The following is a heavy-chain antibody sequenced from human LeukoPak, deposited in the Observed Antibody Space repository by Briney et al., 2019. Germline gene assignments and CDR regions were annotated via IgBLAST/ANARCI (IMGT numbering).Heavy chain of an antibody. CDR1: GGSLSSGDYY. CDR3: ASSYYYDSSGTGNWFDP. J-gene: IGHJ5*02. D-gene: IGHD3-22*01. V-gene: IGHV4-30-4*01. CDR2: IYYSGST. Sequence: PSQTLSLTCTVSGGSLSSGDYYWSWIRQPPGKGLEWIGYIYYSGSTYYNPSLKSRVTMSVNTSKNQFSLKLSSVTAADTAMYYCASSYYYDSSGTGNWFDPWGQGTLVTVSS.